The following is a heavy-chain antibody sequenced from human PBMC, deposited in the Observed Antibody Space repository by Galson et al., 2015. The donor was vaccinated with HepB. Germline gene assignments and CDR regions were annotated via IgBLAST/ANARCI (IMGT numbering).Heavy chain of an antibody. D-gene: IGHD3-22*01. CDR1: GFTFTSYA. J-gene: IGHJ4*02. CDR2: IWYDGNNK. Sequence: SLRLSCAASGFTFTSYAVHWVRQAPGKGLEWVAVIWYDGNNKYYADSVEGRFTISRDNSKNTLYLQMNSLRAEDTAVYYCARDLYDSNHSGYRNGPFDYWGQGTLVTVSS. CDR3: ARDLYDSNHSGYRNGPFDY. V-gene: IGHV3-33*01.